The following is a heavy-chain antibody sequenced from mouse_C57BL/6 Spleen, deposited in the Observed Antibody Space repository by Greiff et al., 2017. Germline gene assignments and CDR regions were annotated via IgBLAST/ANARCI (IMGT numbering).Heavy chain of an antibody. Sequence: EVMLVESGGGLVKPGGSLKLSCAASGFTFSDYGMHWVRQAPEKGLEWVAYISSGSSTIYYADTVKGRFTISRDNAKNTLFLQMTSLRSEDTAMYYCARAPAYYSNYDAMDYWGQGTSVTVSS. V-gene: IGHV5-17*01. J-gene: IGHJ4*01. CDR1: GFTFSDYG. D-gene: IGHD2-5*01. CDR2: ISSGSSTI. CDR3: ARAPAYYSNYDAMDY.